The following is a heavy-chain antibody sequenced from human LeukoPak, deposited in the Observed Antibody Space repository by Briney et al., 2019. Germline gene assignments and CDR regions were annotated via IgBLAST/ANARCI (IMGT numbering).Heavy chain of an antibody. D-gene: IGHD4-17*01. CDR2: ISGSGGST. CDR3: AKVAGLYGDYGSFDY. CDR1: GFTVSSNY. J-gene: IGHJ4*02. Sequence: GGSLRLSCAASGFTVSSNYMSWVRQAPGKGLEWVSAISGSGGSTYYADSVKGRFTISRDNSKNTLYLQMNSLRAEDTAVYYCAKVAGLYGDYGSFDYWGQGTLVTVSS. V-gene: IGHV3-23*01.